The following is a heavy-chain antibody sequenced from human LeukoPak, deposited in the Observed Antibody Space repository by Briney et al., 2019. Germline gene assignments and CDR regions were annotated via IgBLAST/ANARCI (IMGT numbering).Heavy chain of an antibody. CDR3: AKEETSPPAFDN. J-gene: IGHJ3*02. CDR1: GFTFDDYA. V-gene: IGHV3-9*01. CDR2: ISWNSGSI. Sequence: PGGSLRLSCAASGFTFDDYAMHWVRHAPGKGLEWVSGISWNSGSIGYADSVKGRFTISRDNAKNSLYLQMNSLRAEDTALYYCAKEETSPPAFDNWGQGTMVTVSS.